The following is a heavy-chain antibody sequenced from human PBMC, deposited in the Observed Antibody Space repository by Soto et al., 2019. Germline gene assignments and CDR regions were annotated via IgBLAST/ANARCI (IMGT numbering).Heavy chain of an antibody. CDR1: GFTFSSYA. J-gene: IGHJ4*02. V-gene: IGHV3-23*01. D-gene: IGHD2-2*01. CDR2: ISGSGGST. CDR3: ARVPDLNYCSSTSCLYYFDY. Sequence: PGGSLRLSCAASGFTFSSYAMSWVRQAPGKGLEWVSTISGSGGSTYYADSVKGRSTVSRDNSRNTLYLQMNSLRAEDTAVYYCARVPDLNYCSSTSCLYYFDYRAQRGLVTGS.